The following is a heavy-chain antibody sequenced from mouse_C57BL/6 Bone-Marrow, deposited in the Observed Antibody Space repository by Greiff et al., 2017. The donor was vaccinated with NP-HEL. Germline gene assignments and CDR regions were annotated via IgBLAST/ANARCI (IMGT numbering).Heavy chain of an antibody. J-gene: IGHJ4*01. Sequence: EVQLVESGGGLVKPGGSLKLSCAASGFTFSDYGMHWVRQAPEKGLEWVAYISSGSSTIYYADTVKGRFTISRDNAKNTLFLQMTSLRSEDTAMYYCARSYGSNFDYAMDYWGQGTSVTVSS. D-gene: IGHD1-1*01. V-gene: IGHV5-17*01. CDR2: ISSGSSTI. CDR1: GFTFSDYG. CDR3: ARSYGSNFDYAMDY.